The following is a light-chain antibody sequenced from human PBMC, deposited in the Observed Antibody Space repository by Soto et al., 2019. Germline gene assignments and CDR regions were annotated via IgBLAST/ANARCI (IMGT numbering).Light chain of an antibody. J-gene: IGLJ1*01. Sequence: QSVLTQPASVSGSPGQSITISCTGTSSDIGAYDYVSWYQQHPGGVPKLLIFDVSSRPSGVSSRFSGSKSGNTASLTISGLQADDESDYYCSSYADSSARDYVFGGGTKLTVL. CDR2: DVS. CDR1: SSDIGAYDY. V-gene: IGLV2-14*03. CDR3: SSYADSSARDYV.